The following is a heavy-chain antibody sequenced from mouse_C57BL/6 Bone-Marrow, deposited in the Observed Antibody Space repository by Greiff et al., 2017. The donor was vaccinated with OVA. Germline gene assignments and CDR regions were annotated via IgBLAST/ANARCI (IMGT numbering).Heavy chain of an antibody. CDR3: ARNAYYSNYDYYAMDY. J-gene: IGHJ4*01. CDR2: ISYDGSN. V-gene: IGHV3-6*01. CDR1: GYSITSGYY. D-gene: IGHD2-5*01. Sequence: LMESGPGLVKPSQSLSLTCSVTGYSITSGYYWNWIRQFPGNKLEWMGYISYDGSNNYNQSLKNRFSISRDTSKNQIFLKLNSVTTEDTATYYCARNAYYSNYDYYAMDYWGQGTSVTVSS.